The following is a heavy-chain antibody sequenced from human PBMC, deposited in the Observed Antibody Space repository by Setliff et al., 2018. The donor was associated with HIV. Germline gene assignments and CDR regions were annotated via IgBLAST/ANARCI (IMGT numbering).Heavy chain of an antibody. D-gene: IGHD6-19*01. Sequence: ASVKVSCKASGYTFNNYGISWVRQAPGQGLEWMGWINTHSGYTNYAQNVQGRVTMTTDTSTSTAYMELSSLRFEDTAVYYCARERTSNGWETFDSWGQGTPVTVSS. V-gene: IGHV1-18*01. J-gene: IGHJ4*02. CDR2: INTHSGYT. CDR1: GYTFNNYG. CDR3: ARERTSNGWETFDS.